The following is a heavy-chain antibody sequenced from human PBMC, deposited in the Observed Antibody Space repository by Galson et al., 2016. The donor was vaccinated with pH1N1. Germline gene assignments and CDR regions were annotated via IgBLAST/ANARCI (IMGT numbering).Heavy chain of an antibody. Sequence: SLRLSCAASGFTFSGSAMHWVRQASGKGLEWIGRIRNKANNYATSYAASVKGRFTISRDESENTAYLQMNSLKTEDTAVYYCIRYYYGYSGYSGIYWGQGTLVTVSS. CDR2: IRNKANNYAT. CDR1: GFTFSGSA. CDR3: IRYYYGYSGYSGIY. D-gene: IGHD3-22*01. V-gene: IGHV3-73*01. J-gene: IGHJ4*02.